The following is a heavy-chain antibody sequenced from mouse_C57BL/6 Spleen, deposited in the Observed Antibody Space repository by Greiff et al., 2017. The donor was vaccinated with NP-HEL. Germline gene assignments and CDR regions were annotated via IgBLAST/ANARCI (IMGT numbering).Heavy chain of an antibody. CDR3: AREAPSSDGYAYYFDY. J-gene: IGHJ2*01. D-gene: IGHD2-3*01. Sequence: VQLQQSGAELVRPGTSVKVSCKASGYAFTNFLIEWVKQRPGQGLEWIGVIKPGSGGTNYNEKFKGKATLTADKSSSTAYMQLSSLTSEDSAVYFCAREAPSSDGYAYYFDYWGQGTTLTVSS. V-gene: IGHV1-54*01. CDR1: GYAFTNFL. CDR2: IKPGSGGT.